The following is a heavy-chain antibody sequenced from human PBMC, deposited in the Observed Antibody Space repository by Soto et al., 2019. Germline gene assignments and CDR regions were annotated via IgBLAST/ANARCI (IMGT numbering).Heavy chain of an antibody. V-gene: IGHV3-21*01. CDR1: GFTFSSYS. CDR3: ASVEVGYCSGGSCYSGFDY. J-gene: IGHJ4*02. D-gene: IGHD2-15*01. CDR2: ISSSSSYI. Sequence: PGGSLRLSCAASGFTFSSYSMNWVRQAPGKGLEWVSSISSSSSYIYYADSAKGRFTISRDNAKNSLYLQMNSLRAEDTAVYYCASVEVGYCSGGSCYSGFDYWGQGTLVTVSS.